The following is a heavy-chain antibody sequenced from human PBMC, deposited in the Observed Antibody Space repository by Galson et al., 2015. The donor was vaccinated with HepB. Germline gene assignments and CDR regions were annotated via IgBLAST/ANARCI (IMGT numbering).Heavy chain of an antibody. CDR3: ARPLFDAFNL. J-gene: IGHJ3*01. CDR1: GFTFSDYA. D-gene: IGHD2-21*01. V-gene: IGHV3-23*01. CDR2: ISASGGSP. Sequence: SLRLSCAASGFTFSDYAMNWVRQPPGKGLEWVSGISASGGSPYYADSVKGRFTFSRDNSKNTLYLQMHGLRAEDTAVYYCARPLFDAFNLWGQGTMVTVSS.